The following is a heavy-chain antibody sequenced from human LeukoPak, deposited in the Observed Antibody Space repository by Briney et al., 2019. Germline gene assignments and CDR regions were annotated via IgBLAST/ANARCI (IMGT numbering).Heavy chain of an antibody. Sequence: SETLSLTCGVSGGSITSTNWWSWVRQPPGQGLEWIGEVSLSGLTNYNPSLSSRVIMALDTSKNHLSLHLTSVTAADTAVYYCSRENGAVSPFGYWGQGYLVTVLS. CDR2: VSLSGLT. J-gene: IGHJ4*02. D-gene: IGHD2-8*01. CDR3: SRENGAVSPFGY. V-gene: IGHV4-4*02. CDR1: GGSITSTNW.